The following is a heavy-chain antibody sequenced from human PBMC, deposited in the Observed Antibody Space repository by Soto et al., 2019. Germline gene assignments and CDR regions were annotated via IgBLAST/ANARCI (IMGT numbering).Heavy chain of an antibody. CDR1: GGSVSSVGYY. V-gene: IGHV4-31*03. Sequence: QVQLQESGPGLVRPSQTLSLTCIVSGGSVSSVGYYCSWVRQHPGTGLEGIGYIYSNGNTYYDPSLKSRVTISVDTSKNQFSLNLNSVTAADTAVYWCARGKPFSGMDVWGQGTTVTVSS. CDR3: ARGKPFSGMDV. J-gene: IGHJ6*02. CDR2: IYSNGNT.